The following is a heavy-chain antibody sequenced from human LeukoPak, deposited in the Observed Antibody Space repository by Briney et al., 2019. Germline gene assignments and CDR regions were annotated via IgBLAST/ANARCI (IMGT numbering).Heavy chain of an antibody. Sequence: GGSLRLSCAASGFTFSNYAMSWVRQAPGKGLEWVSAVRGIGDKPYYADSVKGRFTISRDNSRNTLYLQMNSLRAEDTAVYYCAKDHYGGNPTTNYYYYMDVWGKGTTVTVSS. V-gene: IGHV3-23*01. J-gene: IGHJ6*03. CDR3: AKDHYGGNPTTNYYYYMDV. CDR1: GFTFSNYA. D-gene: IGHD4/OR15-4a*01. CDR2: VRGIGDKP.